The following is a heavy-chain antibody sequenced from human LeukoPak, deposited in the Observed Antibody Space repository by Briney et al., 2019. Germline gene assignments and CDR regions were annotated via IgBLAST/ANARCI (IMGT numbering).Heavy chain of an antibody. Sequence: PGGSLRLSCAASGLTFSSYAMHWVRQAPGKGLEWVAVISCDGSIKYYADSVKGRFTISRDNSKNTLYLQMNSLRVEDTAVYYCARDRWDTSGYCLDYWGQGTLVTVSS. J-gene: IGHJ4*02. CDR3: ARDRWDTSGYCLDY. D-gene: IGHD3-22*01. CDR2: ISCDGSIK. CDR1: GLTFSSYA. V-gene: IGHV3-30-3*01.